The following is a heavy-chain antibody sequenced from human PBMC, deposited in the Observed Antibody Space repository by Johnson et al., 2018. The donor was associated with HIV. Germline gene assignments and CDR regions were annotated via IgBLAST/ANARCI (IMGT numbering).Heavy chain of an antibody. CDR1: GFNFNSYW. CDR3: AREWLYGFDI. D-gene: IGHD5-24*01. V-gene: IGHV3-7*05. J-gene: IGHJ3*02. Sequence: EVQLVESGGGLVQPGGSLRLSCAASGFNFNSYWMSWVRQAPGKGLEWVANIKQDGSEKYYVDYVKGRFTISRDNSKNTLYRQMNRLRAEDTAVYYCAREWLYGFDIWGQGTMVTVSS. CDR2: IKQDGSEK.